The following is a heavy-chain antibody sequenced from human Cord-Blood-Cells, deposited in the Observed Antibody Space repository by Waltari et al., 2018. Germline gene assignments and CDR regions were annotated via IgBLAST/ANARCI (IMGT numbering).Heavy chain of an antibody. CDR2: INHSGNT. CDR3: ARGGRYCSSTSCQNNWFDP. V-gene: IGHV4-34*01. Sequence: QVQLQQWGAGLLKPSETLSLTCAVYGGSFSGYYWSWIRQPPGQGLEWIGEINHSGNTNYNPSLKRRVTISVDTSKNQFSLKLSSVTAADTAVYYCARGGRYCSSTSCQNNWFDPWGQGTLVTVSS. J-gene: IGHJ5*02. D-gene: IGHD2-2*01. CDR1: GGSFSGYY.